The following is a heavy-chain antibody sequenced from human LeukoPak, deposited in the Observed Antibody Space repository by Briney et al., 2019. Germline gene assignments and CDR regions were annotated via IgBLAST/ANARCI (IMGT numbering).Heavy chain of an antibody. V-gene: IGHV3-23*01. CDR3: AKNLLGSESFSWYFDL. J-gene: IGHJ2*01. Sequence: GGSLRLSCAASGVTYSSHGMSWVRQAPGKGLEWVSSITDSGSGTCYADSVKGRFTMSRDNSKNTLYLQMNSLRAEDTAVYYCAKNLLGSESFSWYFDLWGRGTLVTVSS. CDR1: GVTYSSHG. D-gene: IGHD1-26*01. CDR2: ITDSGSGT.